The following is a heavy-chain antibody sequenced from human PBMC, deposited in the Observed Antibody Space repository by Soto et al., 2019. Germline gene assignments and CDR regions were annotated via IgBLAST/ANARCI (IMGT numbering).Heavy chain of an antibody. V-gene: IGHV4-39*01. CDR2: IYYSGST. J-gene: IGHJ4*02. CDR1: GGSISSSSYY. D-gene: IGHD3-3*01. Sequence: SETLYLTCTVSGGSISSSSYYWGWIRKPPGKGLEWIGSIYYSGSTYYKPSLKSRVTISVDTSKNQISLKLSSVTAADTAVYYCARHRKDYDFRSGYLHVFAFRGQGTLVTVSS. CDR3: ARHRKDYDFRSGYLHVFAF.